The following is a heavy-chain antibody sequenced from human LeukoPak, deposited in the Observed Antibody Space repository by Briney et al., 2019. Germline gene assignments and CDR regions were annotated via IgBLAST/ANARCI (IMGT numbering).Heavy chain of an antibody. Sequence: PGGSLRLSCAASGFTFSSYWMSWVRQAPGKGLEWVANIKQDGSEKYYVDSVKGRFTISRDNAKNSLYLQMNSLRAEDTAVYYCARAAYYYDSSGYYFAFDIWGQGTMVTVSS. CDR3: ARAAYYYDSSGYYFAFDI. CDR2: IKQDGSEK. D-gene: IGHD3-22*01. CDR1: GFTFSSYW. V-gene: IGHV3-7*01. J-gene: IGHJ3*02.